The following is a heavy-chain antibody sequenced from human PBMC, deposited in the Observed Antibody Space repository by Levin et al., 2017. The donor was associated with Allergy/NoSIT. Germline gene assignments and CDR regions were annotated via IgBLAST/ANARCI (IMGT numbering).Heavy chain of an antibody. CDR3: ATTDRGPTRKYYYYMEV. CDR1: GGTFSSYV. V-gene: IGHV1-69*13. Sequence: ASVKVSCKASGGTFSSYVFSWVRQAPGQGLEWMGGIIPIFTTANHAQKFQGRVTITADESTSTVYMEMSSLRSEDTAVYYCATTDRGPTRKYYYYMEVWGKGTTVTVSS. CDR2: IIPIFTTA. D-gene: IGHD3-10*01. J-gene: IGHJ6*03.